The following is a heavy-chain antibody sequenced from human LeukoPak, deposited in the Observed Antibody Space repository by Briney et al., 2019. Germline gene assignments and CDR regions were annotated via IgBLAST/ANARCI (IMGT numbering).Heavy chain of an antibody. J-gene: IGHJ4*02. D-gene: IGHD2/OR15-2a*01. V-gene: IGHV4-59*01. CDR1: GGSISGYY. CDR2: VYYTGST. CDR3: AGATSTSMGLRYFDY. Sequence: SQTLSLTCSVSGGSISGYYWNWIRQPPGKGLEWIGYVYYTGSTTYNPSLKRRVTISRDTPKKQQASLRLSSVTAADTAVYYCAGATSTSMGLRYFDYWGQGSLVTVSS.